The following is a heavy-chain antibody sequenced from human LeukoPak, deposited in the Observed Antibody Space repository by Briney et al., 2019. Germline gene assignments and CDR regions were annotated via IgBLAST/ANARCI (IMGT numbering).Heavy chain of an antibody. J-gene: IGHJ5*02. Sequence: GGSLRLSCAASGFTFSSYSMNWVRQAPGKGLEWVSSISSSSSYIYYADSVKGRFTISRDNAKNSLYLQMNSLRAEDTAVYYCARGGQWPTNWSDPWGQGTLVTVSS. V-gene: IGHV3-21*01. CDR3: ARGGQWPTNWSDP. D-gene: IGHD6-19*01. CDR1: GFTFSSYS. CDR2: ISSSSSYI.